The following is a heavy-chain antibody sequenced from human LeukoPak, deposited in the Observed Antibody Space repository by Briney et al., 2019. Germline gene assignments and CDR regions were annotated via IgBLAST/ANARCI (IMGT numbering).Heavy chain of an antibody. CDR2: IYYSGST. D-gene: IGHD5-12*01. Sequence: SETLSPTCTVSGGSINNYYCSWIRQPPGKGLEWIGHIYYSGSTNYNPSLKSRVTISVDTSNNQFSLKLSSVTAADTAVYYCARGSGWLPNNWGQGVLVTVSS. CDR3: ARGSGWLPNN. V-gene: IGHV4-59*01. CDR1: GGSINNYY. J-gene: IGHJ4*02.